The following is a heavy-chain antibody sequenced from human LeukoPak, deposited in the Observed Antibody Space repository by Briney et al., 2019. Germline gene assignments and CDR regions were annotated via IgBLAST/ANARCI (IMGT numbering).Heavy chain of an antibody. J-gene: IGHJ6*03. D-gene: IGHD6-13*01. V-gene: IGHV4-34*01. Sequence: SETLSLTCAVYGGSFSGYYWGWIRQPPGKGLEWIGEIYHSGSTNYNPSLKSRVTISVDKSKNQFSLKLSSVTAADTAVYYCARGYSSSWYALGGYYYMDVWGKGTTVTVSS. CDR3: ARGYSSSWYALGGYYYMDV. CDR2: IYHSGST. CDR1: GGSFSGYY.